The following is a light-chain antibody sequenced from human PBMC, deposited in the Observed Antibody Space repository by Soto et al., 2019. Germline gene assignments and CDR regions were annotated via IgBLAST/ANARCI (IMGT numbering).Light chain of an antibody. CDR1: RSISNW. CDR2: DAS. J-gene: IGKJ2*01. CDR3: QQLNSYLYT. V-gene: IGKV1-5*01. Sequence: DTQMTQFPSTLSGSLGDRVTITCRASRSISNWVAWYQHKPGKAPKLLISDASDLERGVPSRFSGSGSGTEFTLTISSLQPEDFATYYCQQLNSYLYTFGQGTKVDIK.